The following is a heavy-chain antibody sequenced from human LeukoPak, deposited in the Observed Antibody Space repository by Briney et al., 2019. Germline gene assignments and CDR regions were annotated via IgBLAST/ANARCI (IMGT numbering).Heavy chain of an antibody. Sequence: GGSLRLSCAASGFTFSSYDMHWVRQATGKGLEWVSAIGTAGDTYYPGSVKGRLTISRENAKNSLYLQMNSLRAGDTAVYYCARAYSSSNYYYGMDVWGQGTTVTVSS. D-gene: IGHD6-13*01. V-gene: IGHV3-13*01. CDR3: ARAYSSSNYYYGMDV. CDR1: GFTFSSYD. CDR2: IGTAGDT. J-gene: IGHJ6*02.